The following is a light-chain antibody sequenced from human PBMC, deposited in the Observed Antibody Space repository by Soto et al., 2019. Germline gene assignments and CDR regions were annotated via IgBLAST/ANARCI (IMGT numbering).Light chain of an antibody. V-gene: IGKV1-39*01. Sequence: DIQMTQSPSSLSASVGDRVTITCRASQNISNYLNWYQQKPGKAPKLLIYAASSLQSGVPSMFSGSGSGIDFTLTISSLQPEDFATYYCQHSYITPYTFGQGTKLEIK. CDR1: QNISNY. J-gene: IGKJ2*01. CDR3: QHSYITPYT. CDR2: AAS.